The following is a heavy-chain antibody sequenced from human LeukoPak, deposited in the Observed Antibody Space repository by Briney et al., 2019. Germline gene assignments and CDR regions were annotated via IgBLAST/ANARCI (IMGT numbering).Heavy chain of an antibody. J-gene: IGHJ4*02. CDR1: GYSINSGYF. V-gene: IGHV4-38-2*02. Sequence: SETLSLTCTVSGYSINSGYFWGWVRQPPGKGPEWIGSIFHTGDVYYNPSLRSRVTLSIDTSRNQVSLKVTSVTAADTALYYCARVVASTSIDSWGQGIPVTVSS. D-gene: IGHD2-15*01. CDR2: IFHTGDV. CDR3: ARVVASTSIDS.